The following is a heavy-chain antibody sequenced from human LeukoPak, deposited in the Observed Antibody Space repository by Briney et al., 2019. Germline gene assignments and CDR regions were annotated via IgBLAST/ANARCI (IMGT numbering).Heavy chain of an antibody. CDR1: GGSISSGDYY. CDR3: ARGFPGIPPKSRMWTVTSHLPHQQQQGSLVDY. J-gene: IGHJ4*02. Sequence: PSETLSLTCTVSGGSISSGDYYWSWIRQPPGKGLEWIGYIYYSGSTYYNPSLKSRVTISVDTSKNQFSLKLSSVTAADTAVYYCARGFPGIPPKSRMWTVTSHLPHQQQQGSLVDYWGQGTLVTVSS. V-gene: IGHV4-30-4*01. CDR2: IYYSGST. D-gene: IGHD6-13*01.